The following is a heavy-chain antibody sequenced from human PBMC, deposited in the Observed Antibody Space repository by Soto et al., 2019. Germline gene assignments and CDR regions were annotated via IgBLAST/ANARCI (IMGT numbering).Heavy chain of an antibody. V-gene: IGHV4-59*08. CDR3: ARTSTDRTRFDS. CDR1: GDSISSSY. J-gene: IGHJ5*01. CDR2: IYYSGST. Sequence: SETLSLTCTVSGDSISSSYWSCIRQSPGKGLEWIGYIYYSGSTYYNPSLKSRVTISVDTSKNQFSLNLSSVTAADTAMYYCARTSTDRTRFDSWGQGTLVTVSS. D-gene: IGHD1-1*01.